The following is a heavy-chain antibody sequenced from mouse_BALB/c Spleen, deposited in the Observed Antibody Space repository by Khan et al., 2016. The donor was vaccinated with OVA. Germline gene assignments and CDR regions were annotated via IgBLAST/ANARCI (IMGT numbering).Heavy chain of an antibody. D-gene: IGHD1-2*01. CDR2: ISYSGST. CDR1: GYSITSGYG. J-gene: IGHJ2*01. CDR3: ARTARIKY. Sequence: EVQLQESGPGLVKPSQSLSLTCTVTGYSITSGYGWNWIRQFPGNKLEWMGYISYSGSTNYNPSLKNRISITRDTSKNQFFLQLNSVTTEDTATYYCARTARIKYWGQGTILTVSS. V-gene: IGHV3-2*02.